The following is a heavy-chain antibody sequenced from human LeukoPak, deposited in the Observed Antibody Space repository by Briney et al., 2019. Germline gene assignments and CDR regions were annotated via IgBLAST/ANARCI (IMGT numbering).Heavy chain of an antibody. CDR2: IYYSGST. J-gene: IGHJ3*02. D-gene: IGHD4-17*01. Sequence: GSLRLSCAASGFTFSSYAMHWVRQPPGKGLEWIGSIYYSGSTYYNPSLKSRVTISVDTSKNQFSLKLSSVTAADTAVYYCARAMEDDYGDYAGVPAGAFDIWGQGTMVTVPS. CDR1: GFTFSSYA. V-gene: IGHV4-39*07. CDR3: ARAMEDDYGDYAGVPAGAFDI.